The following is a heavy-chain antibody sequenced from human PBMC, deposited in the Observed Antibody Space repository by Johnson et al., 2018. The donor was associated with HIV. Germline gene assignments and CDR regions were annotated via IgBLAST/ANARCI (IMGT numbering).Heavy chain of an antibody. CDR2: IYSGGST. CDR3: AKVYSSSVPAPGI. J-gene: IGHJ3*02. D-gene: IGHD6-6*01. V-gene: IGHV3-66*01. Sequence: VQLVESGGGLVQPGGSLRLSCAASGFTFSSYAMSWVRQAPGKGLEWVSVIYSGGSTYYADSVKGRFTISRDNSKNTLYLQMNSLRAEDTAVYYCAKVYSSSVPAPGIWGQGTMVTVSS. CDR1: GFTFSSYA.